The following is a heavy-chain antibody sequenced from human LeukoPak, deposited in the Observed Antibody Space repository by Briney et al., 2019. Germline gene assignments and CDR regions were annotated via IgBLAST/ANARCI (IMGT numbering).Heavy chain of an antibody. V-gene: IGHV1-3*01. CDR3: ARGSLSSRDFDY. CDR1: GYTFTGYY. CDR2: INADNDNT. D-gene: IGHD6-13*01. J-gene: IGHJ4*02. Sequence: ASVKVSCKASGYTFTGYYMHWVRQAPGQSLEWMGWINADNDNTEYSQRFQGRVTITRDRSASTAYMELRSLRSEDTAVYYCARGSLSSRDFDYWGQGILVTVSS.